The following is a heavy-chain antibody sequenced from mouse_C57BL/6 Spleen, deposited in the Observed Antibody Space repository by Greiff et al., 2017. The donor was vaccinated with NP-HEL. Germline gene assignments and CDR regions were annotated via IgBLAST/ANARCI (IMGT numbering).Heavy chain of an antibody. J-gene: IGHJ2*01. D-gene: IGHD1-1*01. CDR2: IDPNSGGT. CDR1: GYTFTSYW. CDR3: ARSAVVAPLFDY. V-gene: IGHV1-72*01. Sequence: QSCKASGYTFTSYWMHWVKQRPGRGLEWIGRIDPNSGGTKYNEKFKSKATLTVDKPSSTAYMQLSSLTSEDSAVYYCARSAVVAPLFDYWGQGTTLTVSS.